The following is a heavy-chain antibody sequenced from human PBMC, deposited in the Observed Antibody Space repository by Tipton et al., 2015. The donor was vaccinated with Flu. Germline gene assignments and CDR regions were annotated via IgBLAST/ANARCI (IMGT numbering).Heavy chain of an antibody. Sequence: TLSLTCTVSGGSINSHYWSWIRQPAGKGLEWIGRVYTSGNTIYNPSLKSRVTMSLDASKNQFSLSLTSVTAADSAVYFCEKGRGAASSSGVFDSWGQGTLVTVSS. D-gene: IGHD6-6*01. CDR2: VYTSGNT. V-gene: IGHV4-4*07. CDR3: EKGRGAASSSGVFDS. J-gene: IGHJ4*02. CDR1: GGSINSHY.